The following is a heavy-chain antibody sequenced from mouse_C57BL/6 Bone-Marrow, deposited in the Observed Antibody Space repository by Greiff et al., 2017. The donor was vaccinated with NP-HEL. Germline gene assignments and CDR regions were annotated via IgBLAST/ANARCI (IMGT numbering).Heavy chain of an antibody. Sequence: QVQLKQSGPELVKPGASVKISCKASGYAFSSSWMNWVKQRPGKGLEWIGRIYPGDGHTNYNGKFKGKATLTADKSSSTSYMQLSSLTSEDSAVYFCARSALYTVVADYAMDYWGQGTSVTVSS. CDR2: IYPGDGHT. J-gene: IGHJ4*01. D-gene: IGHD1-1*01. CDR3: ARSALYTVVADYAMDY. CDR1: GYAFSSSW. V-gene: IGHV1-82*01.